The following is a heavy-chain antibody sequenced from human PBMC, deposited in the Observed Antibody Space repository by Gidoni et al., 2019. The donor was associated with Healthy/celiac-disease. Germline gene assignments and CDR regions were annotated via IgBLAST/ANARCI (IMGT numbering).Heavy chain of an antibody. J-gene: IGHJ4*02. CDR3: ARAALNGYSSSWWLSP. D-gene: IGHD6-13*01. V-gene: IGHV4-61*02. CDR2: IDTSGST. CDR1: GGSISSGSYY. Sequence: QVQLQESGPGLVKPSQTLSLTCTVSGGSISSGSYYWSWIRQPAGKGLEWIGRIDTSGSTNYNPSLKSRVTISVDTSKNQFSLKLSSVTAADTAVYYCARAALNGYSSSWWLSPWGQGTLVTVSS.